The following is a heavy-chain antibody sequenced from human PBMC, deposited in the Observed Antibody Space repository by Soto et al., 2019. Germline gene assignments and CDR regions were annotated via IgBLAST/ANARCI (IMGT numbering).Heavy chain of an antibody. V-gene: IGHV4-30-2*01. J-gene: IGHJ5*02. Sequence: LSLTCAVSGGSISSGGYSWSWIRQPPGKGLEWIGYIYHSGSTYYNPSLKSRVTISVDRSKNQFSLKLSSVTAADTAVYYCARGGRGYCSSTSCRNWFDPWGQGTLVTVSS. CDR1: GGSISSGGYS. CDR3: ARGGRGYCSSTSCRNWFDP. D-gene: IGHD2-2*01. CDR2: IYHSGST.